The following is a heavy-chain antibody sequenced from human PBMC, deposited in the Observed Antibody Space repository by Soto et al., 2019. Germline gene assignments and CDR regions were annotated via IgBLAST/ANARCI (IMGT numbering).Heavy chain of an antibody. CDR2: IKQDGREK. CDR3: ARDADVLRYFDWLRYYYYYYGMDV. D-gene: IGHD3-9*01. J-gene: IGHJ6*02. V-gene: IGHV3-7*05. Sequence: GGSLRLSCAASGFTFSSYWMSWVRQAPGKGLEWVANIKQDGREKYYVDSVKGRFTISRDNAKNSLYLQMNSLRAEDTAVYYCARDADVLRYFDWLRYYYYYYGMDVWGQGTTVTVSS. CDR1: GFTFSSYW.